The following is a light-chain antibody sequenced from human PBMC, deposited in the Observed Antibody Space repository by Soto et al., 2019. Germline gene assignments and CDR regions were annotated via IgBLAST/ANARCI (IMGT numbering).Light chain of an antibody. CDR3: ATWDDSLSCWV. CDR1: NSNIGSNY. V-gene: IGLV1-47*02. CDR2: NNH. Sequence: QSVLTQPPSASGTTGQRVTISCSGGNSNIGSNYVYWYQQLPGSAPQLLIYNNHQRPSGVPDRLSASKSGTSASLAISGVRSEYEADYYCATWDDSLSCWVFGGVTTLTVL. J-gene: IGLJ3*02.